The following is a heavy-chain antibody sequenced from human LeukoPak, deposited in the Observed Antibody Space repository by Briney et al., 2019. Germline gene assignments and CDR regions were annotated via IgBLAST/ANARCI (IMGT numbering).Heavy chain of an antibody. Sequence: GEPLKISCKGSGYSFTSYWIGWVRQMPGKGLEWMGIIYPGDSDTRYSPSFQGQVTISADKSISTAYLQWSSLKASDTAMYYCARTVTVTTGYFDYWGQGTLVTVSS. CDR3: ARTVTVTTGYFDY. CDR1: GYSFTSYW. V-gene: IGHV5-51*01. J-gene: IGHJ4*02. CDR2: IYPGDSDT. D-gene: IGHD4-17*01.